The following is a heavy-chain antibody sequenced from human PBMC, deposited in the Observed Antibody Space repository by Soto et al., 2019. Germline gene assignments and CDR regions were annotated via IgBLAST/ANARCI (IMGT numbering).Heavy chain of an antibody. V-gene: IGHV4-39*02. D-gene: IGHD3-3*01. CDR3: ARDRMEWLPYYYSYGMDV. CDR2: IYYSGST. Sequence: PSETLSLTCTVSGGSITRSGDYWSWIRQHPGKWLEWIGNIYYSGSTYYNPSLKSRVTINPDTSKNQFSLQLNSVTPEDTAVYYCARDRMEWLPYYYSYGMDVWGQGTTVTVS. J-gene: IGHJ6*02. CDR1: GGSITRSGDY.